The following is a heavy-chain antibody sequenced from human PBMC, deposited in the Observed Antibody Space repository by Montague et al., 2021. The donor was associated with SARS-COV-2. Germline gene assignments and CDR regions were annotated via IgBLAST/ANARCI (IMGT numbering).Heavy chain of an antibody. CDR1: GGSIKTYIW. D-gene: IGHD6-19*01. V-gene: IGHV4-4*02. Sequence: SETLSLTCAVSGGSIKTYIWWSWVRQAPGKGLEWLGEILHSGTANYNPSLKSRVTISVDKSRNEFSLTLSSLTAADTAVYFCAKDVSLSVAALDSWGQGTLVTVSS. CDR3: AKDVSLSVAALDS. CDR2: ILHSGTA. J-gene: IGHJ4*02.